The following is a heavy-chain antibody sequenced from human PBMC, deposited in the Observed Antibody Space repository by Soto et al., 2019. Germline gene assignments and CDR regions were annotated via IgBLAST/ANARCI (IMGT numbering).Heavy chain of an antibody. D-gene: IGHD5-12*01. CDR3: AREGSYSAYNFAHGIQLWSFDF. Sequence: PSETLASTCSVSGDSINSLCWSWLRQRAGEGLDCIGRIFSSGSTSFNPSLESRVAMSVDTSKNHFSLNLSSVTAADMAVYYCAREGSYSAYNFAHGIQLWSFDFWGQGALVTVSS. CDR2: IFSSGST. CDR1: GDSINSLC. V-gene: IGHV4-4*07. J-gene: IGHJ4*02.